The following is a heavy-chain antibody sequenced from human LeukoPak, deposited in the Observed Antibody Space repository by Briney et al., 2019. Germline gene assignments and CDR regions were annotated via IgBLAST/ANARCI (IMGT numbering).Heavy chain of an antibody. J-gene: IGHJ4*02. CDR3: ARWFSSTSCCDFDY. CDR2: IYPGDSDT. V-gene: IGHV5-51*01. Sequence: GGSLQISCKGSGYRFTSYWVGWGRPLPGKGLEWMGIIYPGDSDTRYSPSFQGQVTISADKSISTAYLQWSSLKASDTAMYYCARWFSSTSCCDFDYWGQGTLVTVSS. CDR1: GYRFTSYW. D-gene: IGHD2-2*01.